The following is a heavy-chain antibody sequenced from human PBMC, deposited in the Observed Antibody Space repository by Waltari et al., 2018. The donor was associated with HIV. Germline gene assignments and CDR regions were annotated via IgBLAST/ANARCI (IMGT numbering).Heavy chain of an antibody. CDR2: IDGGGGT. CDR3: AGTYTYGVVFEY. D-gene: IGHD2-8*01. Sequence: QVQLQESGPGLVKPSETLSLTCDVSGGSISNTNWWNWVRQPPGKGLEWLGEIDGGGGTSYHPSLKSRVTMSVDTSKNQFSLKLNSLTAADTAIYYCAGTYTYGVVFEYWGQGTLVTVSS. V-gene: IGHV4-4*02. CDR1: GGSISNTNW. J-gene: IGHJ4*02.